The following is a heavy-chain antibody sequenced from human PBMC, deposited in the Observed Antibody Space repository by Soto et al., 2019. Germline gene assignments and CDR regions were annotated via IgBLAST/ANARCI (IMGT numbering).Heavy chain of an antibody. Sequence: EVQLVESGGGLVKPGGSLRLSCAASGFTFSSYSMNWVRQAPGKGLEWVSSISSSSSYIYYADSVKGRFTISRDNAKNSLYLQMNSLRAEDTAVYYCARGVMYDYVWGSYRPHWYFDLWGRGTLVTVSS. D-gene: IGHD3-16*02. J-gene: IGHJ2*01. CDR1: GFTFSSYS. CDR2: ISSSSSYI. V-gene: IGHV3-21*01. CDR3: ARGVMYDYVWGSYRPHWYFDL.